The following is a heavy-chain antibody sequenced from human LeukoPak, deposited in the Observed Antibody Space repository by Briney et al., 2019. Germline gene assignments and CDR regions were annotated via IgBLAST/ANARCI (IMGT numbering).Heavy chain of an antibody. CDR1: GFTFSSYG. D-gene: IGHD3-9*01. Sequence: GGSLRLSCAASGFTFSSYGMHWVRQAPGKGLEWVAVIWYDGSNKYYADSVKGRFTISRDNSKNTLYLQMNSLRAEDTAVYYCARGTGDILTGYFHVYFDYWGQGTLVTVSS. CDR3: ARGTGDILTGYFHVYFDY. V-gene: IGHV3-33*01. CDR2: IWYDGSNK. J-gene: IGHJ4*02.